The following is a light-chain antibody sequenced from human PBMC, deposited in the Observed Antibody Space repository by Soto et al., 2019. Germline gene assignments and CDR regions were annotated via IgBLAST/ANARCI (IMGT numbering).Light chain of an antibody. Sequence: DIEMTQSPSSLSASVGDRVTITCRASLGIIDYLAWYQQKPGKVPKLLIYAASTLQTGVPSRFSGSGSRTEFTLTISNLQPEDVATYYCQKYNSAPLTFGGGTKVEIK. CDR3: QKYNSAPLT. J-gene: IGKJ4*01. V-gene: IGKV1-27*01. CDR1: LGIIDY. CDR2: AAS.